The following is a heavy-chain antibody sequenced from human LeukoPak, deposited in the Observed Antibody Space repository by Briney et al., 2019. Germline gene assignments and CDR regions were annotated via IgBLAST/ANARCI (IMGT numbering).Heavy chain of an antibody. J-gene: IGHJ1*01. CDR3: ARGGPDLAREYFQY. CDR2: IYVTGTT. CDR1: GGSISTNY. V-gene: IGHV4-4*07. Sequence: PSETLSLTCTVSGGSISTNYWNWIRQPAGKGLEWIGRIYVTGTTYYNPSLKSRLTMSVDASRNQFFLNLSSVTAADTAVYYCARGGPDLAREYFQYWGQGILVTVS. D-gene: IGHD5-12*01.